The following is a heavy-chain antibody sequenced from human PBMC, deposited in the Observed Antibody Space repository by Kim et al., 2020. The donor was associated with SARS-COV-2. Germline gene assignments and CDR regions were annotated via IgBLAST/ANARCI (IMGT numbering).Heavy chain of an antibody. CDR2: FDPEDGET. CDR1: GYTLTELS. J-gene: IGHJ5*02. CDR3: ATSITIFGGFDP. D-gene: IGHD3-3*01. V-gene: IGHV1-24*01. Sequence: ASVKVSCKVSGYTLTELSMHWVRQAPGKGLEWMGGFDPEDGETIYAQKFQGRVTMTEDTSTDTAYMELSSLRSEATAVYYCATSITIFGGFDPWGQGTLVTVSS.